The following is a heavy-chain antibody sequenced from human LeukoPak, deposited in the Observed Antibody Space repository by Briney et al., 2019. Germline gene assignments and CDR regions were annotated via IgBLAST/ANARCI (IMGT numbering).Heavy chain of an antibody. V-gene: IGHV3-23*01. J-gene: IGHJ3*02. Sequence: PGGSLRLSCAASGFTFSSYGMSWVRQAPGKGLEWVSAISGSGGSTYYADSVKGRFTISRDNSKNTLYLQMNSLRAGDTAVYYCAKVGRSYCSSTSCYANAFDIWGQGTMVTVSS. CDR2: ISGSGGST. CDR3: AKVGRSYCSSTSCYANAFDI. CDR1: GFTFSSYG. D-gene: IGHD2-2*01.